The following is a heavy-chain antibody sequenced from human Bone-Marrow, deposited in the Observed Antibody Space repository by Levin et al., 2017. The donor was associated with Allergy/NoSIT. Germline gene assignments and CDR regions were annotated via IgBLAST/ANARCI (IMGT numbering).Heavy chain of an antibody. CDR1: GFTFSDYY. CDR3: ARVGIAMKAVTKNNYFDN. V-gene: IGHV3-11*01. CDR2: ISSSAKTI. D-gene: IGHD2-8*01. Sequence: GGSLRLSCAASGFTFSDYYMTWIRQAPGQGLEWISYISSSAKTIDYADSVRGRFTISRDNAKNSLYLQMNSLRAEDTAVYFCARVGIAMKAVTKNNYFDNWGQGTLVTVSS. J-gene: IGHJ4*02.